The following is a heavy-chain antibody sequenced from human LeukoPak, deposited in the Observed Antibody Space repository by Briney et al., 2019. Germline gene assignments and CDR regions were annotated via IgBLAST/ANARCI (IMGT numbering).Heavy chain of an antibody. V-gene: IGHV4-61*01. CDR2: LYDTGST. D-gene: IGHD3-10*01. CDR1: DDSVRRGHYY. Sequence: SETLSLTCHVSDDSVRRGHYYWNWIRQAPGKGLEWIGYLYDTGSTNYNASLQSRVTISRDTSKKQVSLELRSVTAADTAMYYCVRAGWFGDLHSPDYYLGSWGQGTLVTVSS. J-gene: IGHJ4*02. CDR3: VRAGWFGDLHSPDYYLGS.